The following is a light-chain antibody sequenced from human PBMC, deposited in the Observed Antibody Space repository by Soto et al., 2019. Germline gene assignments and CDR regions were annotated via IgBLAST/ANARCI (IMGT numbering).Light chain of an antibody. V-gene: IGKV3-15*01. J-gene: IGKJ1*01. Sequence: EIVITQSPATLSLSPGERVTLSCRASQSLTSNLAWYQHKPGQSPRLLIYGASARATGIPARFSGSGSGAEYTLTISSLQSEDFAVYYCQQYDKWPRTFGQGTKVDIK. CDR2: GAS. CDR3: QQYDKWPRT. CDR1: QSLTSN.